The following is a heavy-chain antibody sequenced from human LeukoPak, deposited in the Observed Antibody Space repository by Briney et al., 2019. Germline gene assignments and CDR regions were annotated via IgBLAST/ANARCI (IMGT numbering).Heavy chain of an antibody. CDR2: INSDGSST. CDR3: LTYSSRLKPDY. Sequence: GGSLRLSCAASGFTFSSYWMHWVRQAPGKGLVWVSRINSDGSSTSYADSVKGRFTISRDNAKNTLYLQMNSLRAEDTAVYYCLTYSSRLKPDYWGQGTLVTDSS. J-gene: IGHJ4*02. CDR1: GFTFSSYW. V-gene: IGHV3-74*01. D-gene: IGHD6-13*01.